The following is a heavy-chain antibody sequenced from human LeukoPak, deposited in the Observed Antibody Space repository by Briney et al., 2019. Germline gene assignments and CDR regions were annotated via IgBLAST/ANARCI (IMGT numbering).Heavy chain of an antibody. CDR3: ARDLLFNWFDP. V-gene: IGHV1-2*02. Sequence: ASVKVSCKASGYTFTGYYMHWVRQAPGQGLEWMGWINPNSGGTNYARKFQGRVTMTRDTSISTAYMELSSLRSDDTAVYYCARDLLFNWFDPWGQGTLVTVSS. CDR1: GYTFTGYY. CDR2: INPNSGGT. J-gene: IGHJ5*02. D-gene: IGHD3-10*01.